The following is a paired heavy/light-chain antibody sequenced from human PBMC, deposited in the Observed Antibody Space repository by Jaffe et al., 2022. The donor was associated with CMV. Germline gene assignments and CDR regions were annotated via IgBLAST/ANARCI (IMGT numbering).Light chain of an antibody. V-gene: IGKV1-5*03. CDR2: KAS. Sequence: DIQMTQFPSTLSASLGDRVTITCRASQSVNSWLAWYQQKPGRAPKLLISKASTLKSGVPSRFSGSGSGTEFTLTISSLQPDDFATYYCQQYHTYSTFGQGTKVEIK. J-gene: IGKJ1*01. CDR3: QQYHTYST. CDR1: QSVNSW.
Heavy chain of an antibody. CDR1: GFKFNDYV. CDR3: LYTSTWYQEFDY. Sequence: EVQLLESGGGLVQRGGPLRLSCVASGFKFNDYVMTWVRQAPGKGPEWVSSISGSGGYTYYADSVKGRFTISRDNSKNTLYLQMTGLRAEDTARYYCLYTSTWYQEFDYWGQGTLVTVSS. V-gene: IGHV3-23*01. D-gene: IGHD6-13*01. CDR2: ISGSGGYT. J-gene: IGHJ4*02.